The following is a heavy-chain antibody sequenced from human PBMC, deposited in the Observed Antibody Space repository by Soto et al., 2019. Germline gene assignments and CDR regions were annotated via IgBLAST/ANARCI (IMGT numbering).Heavy chain of an antibody. CDR3: ASPKIAFYNWFDP. CDR1: GGSMSSGGYS. J-gene: IGHJ5*02. CDR2: IYHSGST. Sequence: LSLTCAVSGGSMSSGGYSWSWIRQPPGKGLEWIGYIYHSGSTYYNPSLKSRVTISVDTSKNQFSLKLSSVTAADTAVYYCASPKIAFYNWFDPWGQGTLVTVSS. D-gene: IGHD3-3*02. V-gene: IGHV4-30-2*01.